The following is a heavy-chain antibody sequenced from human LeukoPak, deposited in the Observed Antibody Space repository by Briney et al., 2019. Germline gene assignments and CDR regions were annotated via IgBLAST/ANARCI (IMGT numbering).Heavy chain of an antibody. CDR3: ARQKCTSASCLTKNAFDI. D-gene: IGHD2-2*01. CDR2: IYTSGRT. V-gene: IGHV4-4*09. Sequence: PSETLSLTCTVSGSISGYYWSWIRQPPGKGLERIGYIYTSGRTNYHPSLESRVTISVDTSKNQFSLDLSSVTAADTAVYYCARQKCTSASCLTKNAFDIWGQGTMVTVSS. CDR1: GSISGYY. J-gene: IGHJ3*02.